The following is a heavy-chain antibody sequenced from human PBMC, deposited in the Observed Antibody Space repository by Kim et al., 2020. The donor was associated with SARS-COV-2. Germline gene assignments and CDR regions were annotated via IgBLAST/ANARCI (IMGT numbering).Heavy chain of an antibody. V-gene: IGHV3-33*01. CDR2: IWHDGSNK. Sequence: GGSLRLSCAVSGFTFSSYGMHWVRQAPGKGLEWVAVIWHDGSNKYYVDSVKGRFTISRDNSKNTLYLQMNTLRAEETAVYYCVRNVETNWLDLWGQGTLVTVST. D-gene: IGHD2-21*01. CDR3: VRNVETNWLDL. CDR1: GFTFSSYG. J-gene: IGHJ5*02.